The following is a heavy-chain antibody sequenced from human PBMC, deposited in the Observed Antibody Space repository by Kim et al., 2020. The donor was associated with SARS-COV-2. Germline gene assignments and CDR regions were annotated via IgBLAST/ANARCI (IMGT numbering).Heavy chain of an antibody. V-gene: IGHV4-34*01. CDR3: ARARPGGGWLFDY. D-gene: IGHD6-19*01. CDR2: INHSGST. Sequence: SETLSLTCAVYGGSFSGYYWSWIRQPPGKGLEWIGEINHSGSTNYNPYLKSRVTISVDTSKNQFSLKLSSVTAADTAVYYCARARPGGGWLFDYWGQGTLVTVSS. CDR1: GGSFSGYY. J-gene: IGHJ4*02.